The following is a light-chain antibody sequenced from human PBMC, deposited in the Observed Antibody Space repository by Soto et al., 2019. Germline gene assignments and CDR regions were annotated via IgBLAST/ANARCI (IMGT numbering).Light chain of an antibody. Sequence: EIVMTQSPATLSVSPGERATLSCRARQSVSYSVAWYQQNPGQAPRLLIYDASNRATGIPARFSGSGSGTDFTLTISRLEPEEFAVYYCQQYGSSPQTFGQGTKVDIK. CDR2: DAS. CDR1: QSVSYS. J-gene: IGKJ1*01. V-gene: IGKV3-20*01. CDR3: QQYGSSPQT.